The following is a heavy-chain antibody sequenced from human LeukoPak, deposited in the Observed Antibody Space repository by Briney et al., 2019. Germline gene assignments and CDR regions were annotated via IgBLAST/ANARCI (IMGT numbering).Heavy chain of an antibody. D-gene: IGHD3-22*01. Sequence: PGGSLRLSCAASGFTVSSNYMSWVRQAPGKGLEWVSVIYSGGSTYYADSVKGRFTISRDNSKNTLYLQMNSLRAEDTAVYYCAREFPASNYYDSSGYYFDYWGQGTLVTVSS. CDR2: IYSGGST. J-gene: IGHJ4*02. CDR3: AREFPASNYYDSSGYYFDY. CDR1: GFTVSSNY. V-gene: IGHV3-53*01.